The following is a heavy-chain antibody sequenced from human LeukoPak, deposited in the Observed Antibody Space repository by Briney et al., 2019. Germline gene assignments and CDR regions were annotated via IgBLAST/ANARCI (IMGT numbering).Heavy chain of an antibody. Sequence: ASVKVSCKASGYTFTGYYMHWVRQAPGQGLEWMGWINPNSGGTNYAQKFQGRVTMTRDTSISTAYMELSRLRSDDTAVYYCARDPPIFGVVAGWFDPWGQGTLVTVSS. D-gene: IGHD3-3*01. CDR3: ARDPPIFGVVAGWFDP. J-gene: IGHJ5*02. CDR2: INPNSGGT. CDR1: GYTFTGYY. V-gene: IGHV1-2*02.